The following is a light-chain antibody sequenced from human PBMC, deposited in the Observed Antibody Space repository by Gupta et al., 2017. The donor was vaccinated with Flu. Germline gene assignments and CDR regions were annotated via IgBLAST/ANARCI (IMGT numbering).Light chain of an antibody. J-gene: IGKJ4*01. CDR2: GVS. Sequence: EIVLTQFPGTLSLSPGERATLSCRANQRVGTSIAWYQVRLGQAPRLLIFGVSIRAIDIPDRFSGSGSGTDFTLTISRLEPEDFAVFYCQQYGSSSLTFGGGTKIEIK. V-gene: IGKV3-20*01. CDR3: QQYGSSSLT. CDR1: QRVGTS.